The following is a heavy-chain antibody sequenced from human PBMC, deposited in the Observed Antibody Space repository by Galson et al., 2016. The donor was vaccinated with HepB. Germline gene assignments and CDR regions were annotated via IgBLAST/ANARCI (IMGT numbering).Heavy chain of an antibody. J-gene: IGHJ6*02. D-gene: IGHD3-10*01. Sequence: LSLTCTVSGDSIFTNYWSWIRQSPGKGLEWIGNIYYSGTTNYKSSLRSRVTISIDMSRNQFSLNLTSVTAADTAVYYCVRGRHSEFFPYDYYGMDVWGQGTTVTVSS. CDR3: VRGRHSEFFPYDYYGMDV. CDR2: IYYSGTT. V-gene: IGHV4-59*01. CDR1: GDSIFTNY.